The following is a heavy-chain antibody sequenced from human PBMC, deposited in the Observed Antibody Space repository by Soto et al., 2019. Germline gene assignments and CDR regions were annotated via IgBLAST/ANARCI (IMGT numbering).Heavy chain of an antibody. D-gene: IGHD4-17*01. CDR2: IIPIFGTA. CDR1: GGTFSSYA. Sequence: QVQLVQSGAEVKKPGSSVKVSCKASGGTFSSYAISWVRQAPGQGLEWMGGIIPIFGTANYAQKFEGRVTITADESTSTAYMELSSLRSEDTAVYYCARSRTTASGDYYYGMDVWGQGTTVTVSS. J-gene: IGHJ6*02. CDR3: ARSRTTASGDYYYGMDV. V-gene: IGHV1-69*01.